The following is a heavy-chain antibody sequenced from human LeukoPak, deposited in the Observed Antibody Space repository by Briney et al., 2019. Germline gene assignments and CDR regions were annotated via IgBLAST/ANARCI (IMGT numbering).Heavy chain of an antibody. V-gene: IGHV3-64*02. D-gene: IGHD3-3*01. CDR3: AGGGYYAASDS. Sequence: GGSLRLSCAASGLSFSSHAMHWVRQAPGKGLEYVSAIVSNGGNTYYADSVRGRFTTSRDNSKDTVYLQMGSLRPEDTAVYYCAGGGYYAASDSWGQGALVTVSA. CDR2: IVSNGGNT. CDR1: GLSFSSHA. J-gene: IGHJ4*02.